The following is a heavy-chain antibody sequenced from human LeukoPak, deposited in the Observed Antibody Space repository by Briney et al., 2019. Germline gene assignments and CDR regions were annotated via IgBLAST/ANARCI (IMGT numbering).Heavy chain of an antibody. CDR1: GGTFSSYA. CDR2: IIPIFGTA. J-gene: IGHJ4*02. CDR3: ARGPAARYFDY. D-gene: IGHD2-2*01. V-gene: IGHV1-69*13. Sequence: ASVKVSCKASGGTFSSYAMSWVRQAPGQGLEWMGGIIPIFGTANYAQKFQGRVTITADESTSTAYMELSSLRSEDTAVYYCARGPAARYFDYWGQGTLVTVSS.